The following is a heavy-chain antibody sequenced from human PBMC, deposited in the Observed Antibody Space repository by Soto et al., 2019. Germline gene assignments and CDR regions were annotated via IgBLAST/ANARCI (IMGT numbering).Heavy chain of an antibody. CDR2: ISYDGSNK. CDR3: AKDWKDSSSWYYFDY. Sequence: PGGSLRLSCAASGFTFSSYGMHWVRQAPGKGLEWVAVISYDGSNKYYADSVKGRFTISRDNSKNTLYLQMNSLRAEDTAVYYCAKDWKDSSSWYYFDYWGQGTLVTVSS. J-gene: IGHJ4*02. D-gene: IGHD6-13*01. CDR1: GFTFSSYG. V-gene: IGHV3-30*18.